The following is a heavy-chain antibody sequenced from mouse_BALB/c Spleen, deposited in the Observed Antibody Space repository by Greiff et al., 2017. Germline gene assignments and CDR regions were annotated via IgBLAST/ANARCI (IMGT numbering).Heavy chain of an antibody. V-gene: IGHV1S81*02. CDR2: INPSNGGT. J-gene: IGHJ3*01. D-gene: IGHD2-14*01. Sequence: QVQLQQPGAELVKPGASVKLSCKASGYTFTSYYMYWVKQRPGQGLEWIGGINPSNGGTNFNEKFKSKATLTVDKSSSTAYMQLSSLTSEDSAVYYYTRSYYRYDGAWFAYWGQGTLVTVSA. CDR1: GYTFTSYY. CDR3: TRSYYRYDGAWFAY.